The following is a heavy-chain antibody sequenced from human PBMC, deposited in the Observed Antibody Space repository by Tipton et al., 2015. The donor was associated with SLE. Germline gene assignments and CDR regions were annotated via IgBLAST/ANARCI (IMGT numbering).Heavy chain of an antibody. J-gene: IGHJ4*02. CDR2: ISSSSSYI. CDR1: GFTFSSYS. D-gene: IGHD1-26*01. CDR3: AIPGSVSYYFDY. Sequence: SLRLSCAASGFTFSSYSMNWVRQAPGKGLEWVSSISSSSSYIYYADSVKGRFTISRDNAKNSLYLQMNSLRAEDTAVYYCAIPGSVSYYFDYWGQGTLVTVSS. V-gene: IGHV3-21*01.